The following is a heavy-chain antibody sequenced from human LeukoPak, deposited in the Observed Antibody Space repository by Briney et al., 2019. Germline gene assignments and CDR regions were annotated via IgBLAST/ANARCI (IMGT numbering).Heavy chain of an antibody. CDR1: GGSFSGYY. D-gene: IGHD6-6*01. Sequence: PSETLSLTCAVYGGSFSGYYWSWIRQPPGKGLEWIGEINHSGSTNYNPSLKSRVTISVDTSKNQFSLKLSSVTAADTAVYYCARGKGRPRYPGVFVYGMDVWGKGTTVTVSS. V-gene: IGHV4-34*01. J-gene: IGHJ6*04. CDR2: INHSGST. CDR3: ARGKGRPRYPGVFVYGMDV.